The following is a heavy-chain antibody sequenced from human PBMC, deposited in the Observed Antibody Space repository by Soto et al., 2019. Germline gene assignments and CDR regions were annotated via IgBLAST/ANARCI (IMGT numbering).Heavy chain of an antibody. V-gene: IGHV3-53*01. CDR2: IYSGVST. Sequence: EVQLVESGGGLIQPGGSLRLSCAASGFTVSSNYMSWVRQAPGKGLEWVSVIYSGVSTYYADSVKGRFTISRDNSKNTLYLQMNSLRAEDTAVYYCARTNSSGWWEIGYYFDYWGQGTLVTVSS. CDR3: ARTNSSGWWEIGYYFDY. J-gene: IGHJ4*02. D-gene: IGHD6-19*01. CDR1: GFTVSSNY.